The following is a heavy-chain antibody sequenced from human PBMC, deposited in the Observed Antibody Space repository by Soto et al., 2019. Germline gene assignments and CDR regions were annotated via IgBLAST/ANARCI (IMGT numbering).Heavy chain of an antibody. D-gene: IGHD6-6*01. Sequence: PSQTLSLTCAISGVSVSSNSAAWNWIRQSPSRGLEWLGRTYYRSKWHNNYAVSVKSRITINPDTSKNHFSLKLNSVTPEDTAVYYCARANEYTSSSGMDVWGQGTTVTV. J-gene: IGHJ6*02. CDR1: GVSVSSNSAA. CDR2: TYYRSKWHN. V-gene: IGHV6-1*01. CDR3: ARANEYTSSSGMDV.